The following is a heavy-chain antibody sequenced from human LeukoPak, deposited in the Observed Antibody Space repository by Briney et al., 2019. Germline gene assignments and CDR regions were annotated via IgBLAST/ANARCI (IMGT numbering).Heavy chain of an antibody. Sequence: GGSLRLSCAVSGFSVSRYYISWVRQAPGKGLQWVSILYSGGNTYCADSVKGRFTISRDSSKNTLYLQMNSLRPEDSAVYYCARDGRGYMLDFWGQGTLVTVSS. V-gene: IGHV3-53*01. CDR1: GFSVSRYY. CDR2: LYSGGNT. J-gene: IGHJ4*02. D-gene: IGHD5-12*01. CDR3: ARDGRGYMLDF.